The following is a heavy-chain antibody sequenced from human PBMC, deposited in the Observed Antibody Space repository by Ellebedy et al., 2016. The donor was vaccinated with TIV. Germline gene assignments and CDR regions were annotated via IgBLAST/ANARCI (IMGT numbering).Heavy chain of an antibody. D-gene: IGHD1-1*01. Sequence: GESLKISCAASGFAFNAYWTTWVRQAPGKGLEWLANINEDGHVQVYVDSLRGRFSISRDNAKNSLYLQLNNLRGDDTAVYYSAASLNEDLCTYWGQGALVTVSS. J-gene: IGHJ4*02. V-gene: IGHV3-7*03. CDR3: AASLNEDLCTY. CDR1: GFAFNAYW. CDR2: INEDGHVQ.